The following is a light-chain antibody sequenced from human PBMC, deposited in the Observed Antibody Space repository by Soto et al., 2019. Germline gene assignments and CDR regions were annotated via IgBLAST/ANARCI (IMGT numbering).Light chain of an antibody. V-gene: IGKV3-11*01. CDR2: DAS. Sequence: EIVLTQSPATLSLSPGERATLSCRATQSVSNSLAWYQQKPGQPPRLLIYDASSRATGIPARFGGSGSETDFTLAISSLEPEDFAVYYCQQRTGWPPIFTFGPGTKVYIK. J-gene: IGKJ3*01. CDR3: QQRTGWPPIFT. CDR1: QSVSNS.